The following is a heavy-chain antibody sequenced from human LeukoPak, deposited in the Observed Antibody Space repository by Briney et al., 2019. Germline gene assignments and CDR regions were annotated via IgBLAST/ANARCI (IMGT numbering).Heavy chain of an antibody. CDR3: ARALGYYYYYYMDV. J-gene: IGHJ6*03. D-gene: IGHD3-16*01. V-gene: IGHV3-30-3*01. CDR2: ISYDGSNK. Sequence: GGSLRLSCVASGFTFSSYAMHWVRQAPGKGLEWVAVISYDGSNKYYADSVKGRFTISRDNSKNTLYLQMNSLRAEDTAVYYCARALGYYYYYYMDVWGKGTTVTVSS. CDR1: GFTFSSYA.